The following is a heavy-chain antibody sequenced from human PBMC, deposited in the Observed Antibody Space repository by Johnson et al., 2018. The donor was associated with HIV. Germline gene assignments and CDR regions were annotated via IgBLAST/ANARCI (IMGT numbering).Heavy chain of an antibody. CDR2: ISSSGLTI. CDR1: GFTFSDCY. CDR3: ARVIPDSSGIRDYAFDI. Sequence: QVQLVESGGGLVKPGGSLRLSCAASGFTFSDCYMSWLRQAPGKGLEWVSYISSSGLTIYYADSVKGRFTISRDNAKNSLYLQMNSLRAEDTAVYYCARVIPDSSGIRDYAFDIWGQGTMVTVSS. J-gene: IGHJ3*02. D-gene: IGHD3-22*01. V-gene: IGHV3-11*04.